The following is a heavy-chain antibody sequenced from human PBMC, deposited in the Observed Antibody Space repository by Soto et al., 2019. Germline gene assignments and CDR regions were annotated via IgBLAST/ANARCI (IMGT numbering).Heavy chain of an antibody. V-gene: IGHV3-53*01. CDR1: GFTVTSYY. CDR3: ARATMVRGPTPINFFDC. Sequence: PGGSLRLSCAASGFTVTSYYMNWVRQAPGKGLEWVSSISGSGSTFYAGSAKGRFTISRDNSKNTLYLQMNSLTAEDTAVYYCARATMVRGPTPINFFDCWGQGILVTVS. D-gene: IGHD3-10*01. J-gene: IGHJ4*02. CDR2: ISGSGST.